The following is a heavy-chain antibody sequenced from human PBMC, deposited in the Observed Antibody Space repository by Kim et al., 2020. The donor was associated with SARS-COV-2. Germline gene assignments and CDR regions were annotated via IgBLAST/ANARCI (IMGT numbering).Heavy chain of an antibody. CDR2: IYYSGST. Sequence: SETLSLTCTVSGDSIISSNYYWGWIRQPPGKGLEWIGTIYYSGSTYYNPSLKSRVTMSVDTSKNQFSLKLSSVTAADTAVYFCARAYNFNTNFDLWGQGT. D-gene: IGHD3-3*01. J-gene: IGHJ4*02. V-gene: IGHV4-39*07. CDR1: GDSIISSNYY. CDR3: ARAYNFNTNFDL.